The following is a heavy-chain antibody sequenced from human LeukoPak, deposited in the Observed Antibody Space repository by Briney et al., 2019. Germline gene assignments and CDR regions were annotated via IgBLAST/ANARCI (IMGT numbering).Heavy chain of an antibody. Sequence: SETLSLTCTVSGGSIGSYYWSWIRQPPGKGLEWIGEINHSGSTNYNPSLKSRVTISVDTSKNQFSLKLSSVTAADTAVYYCAGGSSSWAFDYWGQGTLVTVSS. V-gene: IGHV4-34*01. CDR3: AGGSSSWAFDY. CDR2: INHSGST. CDR1: GGSIGSYY. J-gene: IGHJ4*02. D-gene: IGHD6-13*01.